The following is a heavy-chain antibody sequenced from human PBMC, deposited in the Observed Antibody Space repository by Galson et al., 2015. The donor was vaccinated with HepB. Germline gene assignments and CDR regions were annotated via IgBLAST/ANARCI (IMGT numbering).Heavy chain of an antibody. V-gene: IGHV1-69*13. D-gene: IGHD3-3*01. CDR2: IIPIFGTA. Sequence: SVKVSCKASGGTFSSYAISWVRQAPGQGLEWMGGIIPIFGTANYAQKFQGRVTITADESTSTAYMELSSLRSEDTAVYYCARDSNRPYYDFWSGFDGRYYGMDVWGQGTTVTVSS. J-gene: IGHJ6*02. CDR3: ARDSNRPYYDFWSGFDGRYYGMDV. CDR1: GGTFSSYA.